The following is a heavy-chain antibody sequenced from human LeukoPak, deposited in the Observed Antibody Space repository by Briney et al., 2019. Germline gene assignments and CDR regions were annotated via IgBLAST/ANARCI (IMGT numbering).Heavy chain of an antibody. V-gene: IGHV1-3*03. CDR1: GYTFTSYA. CDR3: ARDRDSSGWIQGAFDI. Sequence: ASVKVSCKASGYTFTSYAVHWVRQAPGQRLEWMGWINAVNGNTKYSQEFQGRVTITRDTSASTAYMELSSLRSEDTAVYYCARDRDSSGWIQGAFDIWGQGTMVTVSS. CDR2: INAVNGNT. D-gene: IGHD6-19*01. J-gene: IGHJ3*02.